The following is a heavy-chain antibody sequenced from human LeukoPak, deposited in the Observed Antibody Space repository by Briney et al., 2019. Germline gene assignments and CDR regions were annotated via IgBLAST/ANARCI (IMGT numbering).Heavy chain of an antibody. CDR1: GGSFSDYY. D-gene: IGHD3-16*02. CDR3: ARQHASGELSV. V-gene: IGHV4-34*01. J-gene: IGHJ4*02. CDR2: INHSGST. Sequence: SETLSLTCAVYGGSFSDYYWSWIRQPPGKGLEWIGEINHSGSTNYNPSLKSRVTISIDTSKNQFSLKLSSVTAADRAVFYCARQHASGELSVWGQGTLVTVSS.